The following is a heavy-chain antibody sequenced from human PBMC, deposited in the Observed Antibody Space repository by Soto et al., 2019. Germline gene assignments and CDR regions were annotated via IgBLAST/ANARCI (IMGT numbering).Heavy chain of an antibody. CDR3: ARDWRYYSLEGNYYYGMDV. CDR2: ISSSSIYI. D-gene: IGHD3-10*01. CDR1: GFTFSSYS. V-gene: IGHV3-21*01. Sequence: GGSLRLSCAASGFTFSSYSMNWVRQAPGKGLEWVSSISSSSIYIYYADSVKGRFTISRDNAKNLLYLQMNSLRVEDTAVYYYARDWRYYSLEGNYYYGMDVWGQGTTVTVAS. J-gene: IGHJ6*02.